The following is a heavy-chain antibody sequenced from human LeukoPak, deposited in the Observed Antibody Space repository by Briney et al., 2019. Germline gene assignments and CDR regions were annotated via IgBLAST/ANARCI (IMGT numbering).Heavy chain of an antibody. Sequence: GESLKISCKVSGNSSTINWIGWVRQMPGKGLEWMGIIYPGDSDTRYSPSFQGQVTISSDKSISTAYLQWSSLKASDTAMYYCARREDGSSWCYLEYGGQGTLVTVSS. J-gene: IGHJ4*02. V-gene: IGHV5-51*01. CDR2: IYPGDSDT. CDR3: ARREDGSSWCYLEY. CDR1: GNSSTINW. D-gene: IGHD6-13*01.